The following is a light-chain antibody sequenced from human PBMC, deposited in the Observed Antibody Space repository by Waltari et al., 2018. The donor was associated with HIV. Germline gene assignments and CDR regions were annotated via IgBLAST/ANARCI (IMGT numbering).Light chain of an antibody. V-gene: IGLV3-1*01. Sequence: SYDLTQATSLSVSPGQAAKIPCSGFYLSYNYVSWYQQKPGQSPLLLIVQDRKRPSVIPERFSGSSSGNTATLTISGTQSVDEADYFCQAWGNNTVVFGGGTKLTVL. J-gene: IGLJ2*01. CDR3: QAWGNNTVV. CDR2: QDR. CDR1: YLSYNY.